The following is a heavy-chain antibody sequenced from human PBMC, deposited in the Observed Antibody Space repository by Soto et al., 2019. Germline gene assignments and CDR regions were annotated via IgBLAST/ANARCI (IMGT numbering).Heavy chain of an antibody. CDR2: IYPGDSDT. J-gene: IGHJ4*02. Sequence: GESLKISCKGSGYSFTSYWIGWVRQMPGKGLEWMGIIYPGDSDTRYSPSFQGQVTISADKSISTAYLQWSSLKASDTAMYYCARGSLGYCTNGVCSNLDYWGQGTLVTVSS. D-gene: IGHD2-8*01. CDR1: GYSFTSYW. CDR3: ARGSLGYCTNGVCSNLDY. V-gene: IGHV5-51*01.